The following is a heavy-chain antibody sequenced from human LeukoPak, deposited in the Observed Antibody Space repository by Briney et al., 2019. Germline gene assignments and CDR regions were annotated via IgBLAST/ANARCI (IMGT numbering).Heavy chain of an antibody. Sequence: KPSETLSLTCAVYGGSFSGYYWSWIRQPPGKGPEWIGDIKHRGSTNYNPSLKSRVTISVDTSKNQFSLKLTSMTAADTAVYYCATSNSGSYKYGMDVWGQGTAVTVSS. CDR1: GGSFSGYY. D-gene: IGHD4-11*01. V-gene: IGHV4-34*01. CDR2: IKHRGST. CDR3: ATSNSGSYKYGMDV. J-gene: IGHJ6*02.